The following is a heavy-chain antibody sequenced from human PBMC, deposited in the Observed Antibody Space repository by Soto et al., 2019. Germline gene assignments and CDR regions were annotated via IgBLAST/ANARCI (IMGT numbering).Heavy chain of an antibody. CDR1: GFTFSSYG. J-gene: IGHJ4*02. Sequence: QVQLVESGGGVVQPGRSLRLSCAASGFTFSSYGMHWVRQAPGKGLEWVAVISYDGSNKYYADSVKGRFTISRDNSKNTQYLQMNGLRAEDTAVYYCAKERVGYSYDGGFDYWGQGTLVTVSS. D-gene: IGHD5-18*01. CDR3: AKERVGYSYDGGFDY. CDR2: ISYDGSNK. V-gene: IGHV3-30*18.